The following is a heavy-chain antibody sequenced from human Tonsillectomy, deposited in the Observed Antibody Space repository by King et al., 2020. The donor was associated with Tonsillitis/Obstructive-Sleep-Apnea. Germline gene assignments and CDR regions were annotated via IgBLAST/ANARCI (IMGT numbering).Heavy chain of an antibody. J-gene: IGHJ4*02. CDR2: IRIKAYGGTP. CDR1: GFTFGDYA. V-gene: IGHV3-49*04. Sequence: VQLVESGGGLVQPGRSLRLSCTASGFTFGDYAMSWVRQAPGKGLEWVGLIRIKAYGGTPEYAASVKDRFTISRDDSKSIAYLQMNSLKTEDTAVYYCTRGGKTTTAYFDYWGQGTLVTVSS. D-gene: IGHD4-17*01. CDR3: TRGGKTTTAYFDY.